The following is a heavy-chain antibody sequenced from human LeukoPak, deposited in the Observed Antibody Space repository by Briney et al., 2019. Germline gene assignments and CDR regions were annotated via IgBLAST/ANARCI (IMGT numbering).Heavy chain of an antibody. CDR2: VFSDGTYK. V-gene: IGHV3-30*03. J-gene: IGHJ4*02. D-gene: IGHD2-15*01. CDR3: ARDDCSGGSCYPPAYYFDY. Sequence: GGSLRLSCAASGFTFSSSAMHWVRQAPGKGLEWVAVVFSDGTYKYYADSVKGRFTISRDNSKNMLFLQMNSLRAEDTAVYYCARDDCSGGSCYPPAYYFDYWGQGTLVTVSS. CDR1: GFTFSSSA.